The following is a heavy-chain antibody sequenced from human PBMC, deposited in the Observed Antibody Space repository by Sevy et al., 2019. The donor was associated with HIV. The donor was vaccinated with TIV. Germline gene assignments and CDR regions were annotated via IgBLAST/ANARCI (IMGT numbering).Heavy chain of an antibody. Sequence: GGSLRLSCAASGFTFSSCSMNWVRQAPGKGLEWVSSISSSSSYIYYADSVKGRFTISRDNAKNSLYLQMNSLRAEDTAVYYCARDVDTYYYDSSGYPHQFDYWGQGTLVTVSS. CDR3: ARDVDTYYYDSSGYPHQFDY. CDR2: ISSSSSYI. D-gene: IGHD3-22*01. CDR1: GFTFSSCS. V-gene: IGHV3-21*01. J-gene: IGHJ4*02.